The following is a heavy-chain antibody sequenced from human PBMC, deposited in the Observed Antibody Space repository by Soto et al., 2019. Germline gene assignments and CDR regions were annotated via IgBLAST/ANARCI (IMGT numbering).Heavy chain of an antibody. V-gene: IGHV3-48*02. CDR2: ISSSSRTI. J-gene: IGHJ4*02. Sequence: EVQLVESGGGLVQPGGSLRLSCAASGFTFSSYSMNWVRQAPGTGLEWVSYISSSSRTIYYADSVKGRFTISRDNAKNSLYRQMNSLRDEDTAVYYCARAGSGYYYWGQGTLVTVSS. CDR1: GFTFSSYS. D-gene: IGHD3-22*01. CDR3: ARAGSGYYY.